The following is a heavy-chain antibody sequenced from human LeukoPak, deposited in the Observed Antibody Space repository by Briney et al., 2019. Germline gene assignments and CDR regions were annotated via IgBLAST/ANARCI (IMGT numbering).Heavy chain of an antibody. CDR1: GGSISSGGYY. CDR3: ARERIDSSGYSVGDAFDI. J-gene: IGHJ3*02. D-gene: IGHD3-22*01. Sequence: SETLSLTCTVSGGSISSGGYYWSWIRQHPGKGLEWIGYIYYSGSTYYNPSLKSRVTISVDTSKNQFSLKLSSVTAADTAVYYCARERIDSSGYSVGDAFDIWGQGTMVTVS. V-gene: IGHV4-31*03. CDR2: IYYSGST.